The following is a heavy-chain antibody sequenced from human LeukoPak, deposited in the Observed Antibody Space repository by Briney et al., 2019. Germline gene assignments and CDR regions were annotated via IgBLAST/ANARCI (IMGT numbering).Heavy chain of an antibody. CDR2: MNPNSGNT. CDR3: ARLWWELPNYYYYYMDV. CDR1: GYTFTSYD. V-gene: IGHV1-8*03. Sequence: ASVKVSCKASGYTFTSYDIKWVRQATGQGLEWMGWMNPNSGNTGYAQKFQGRVTITRNTSISTAYMELSSLRSEDTAVYYCARLWWELPNYYYYYMDVWGKGTTVTVSS. D-gene: IGHD1-26*01. J-gene: IGHJ6*03.